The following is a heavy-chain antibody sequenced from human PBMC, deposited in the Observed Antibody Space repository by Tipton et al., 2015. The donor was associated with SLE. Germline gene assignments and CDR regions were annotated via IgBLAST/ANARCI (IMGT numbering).Heavy chain of an antibody. CDR1: GGSISSSSYY. D-gene: IGHD7-27*01. V-gene: IGHV4-39*07. Sequence: TLSLTCTVSGGSISSSSYYWGWIRQPPGKGLEWIGSIYYSGSTYYNPSLKSRVTISVDTSKNQFSLKLSSVTAADTAVYYCASGGAGEAFDIWGQGTMVTVSS. CDR3: ASGGAGEAFDI. J-gene: IGHJ3*02. CDR2: IYYSGST.